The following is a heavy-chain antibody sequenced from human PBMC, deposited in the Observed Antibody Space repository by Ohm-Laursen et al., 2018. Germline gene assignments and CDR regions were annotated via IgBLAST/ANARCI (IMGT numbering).Heavy chain of an antibody. V-gene: IGHV3-7*01. J-gene: IGHJ5*02. CDR1: GFIFGDYA. D-gene: IGHD4-23*01. CDR2: IKPDGSEK. CDR3: ARDVRNGGPPQGS. Sequence: SLRLSCTASGFIFGDYAINWVRQAPGKGLEWVASIKPDGSEKYYVDSVKGRFIISRDNAKNSLDLQMNILRAEDTAVYYCARDVRNGGPPQGSWGQGSLVTVSS.